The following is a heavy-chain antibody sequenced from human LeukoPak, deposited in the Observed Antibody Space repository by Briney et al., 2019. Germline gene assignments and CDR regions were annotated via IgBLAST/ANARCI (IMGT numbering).Heavy chain of an antibody. J-gene: IGHJ3*02. CDR2: INHSGST. CDR3: ARRPRMKAFDI. D-gene: IGHD2-8*01. V-gene: IGHV4-34*01. Sequence: SETLSLTCAVYGGSFSGYYLSWIRQPPGKGLEWIGVINHSGSTNYNPSLKSRVTISVDTSKNQFSLKLSSVTAADTAVYYCARRPRMKAFDIWGQGTMVTVSS. CDR1: GGSFSGYY.